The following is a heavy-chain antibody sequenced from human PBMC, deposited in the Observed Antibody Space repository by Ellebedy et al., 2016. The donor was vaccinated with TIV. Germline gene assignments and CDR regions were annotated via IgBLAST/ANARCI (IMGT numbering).Heavy chain of an antibody. CDR2: IDPGDSYT. CDR3: ARGLGRGGASSFGAFDI. CDR1: GRIFNSHW. J-gene: IGHJ3*02. Sequence: GESLKISCKGSGRIFNSHWITWVRQMPGKGLEWMGRIDPGDSYTTYSPSFQGHVTISIDKSISTAYLQWSSLKASDSAVYYCARGLGRGGASSFGAFDIWGQGTTVTVSS. D-gene: IGHD3-10*01. V-gene: IGHV5-10-1*01.